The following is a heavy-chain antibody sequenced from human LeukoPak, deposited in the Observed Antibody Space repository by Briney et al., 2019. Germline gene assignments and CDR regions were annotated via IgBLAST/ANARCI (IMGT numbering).Heavy chain of an antibody. J-gene: IGHJ1*01. D-gene: IGHD6-19*01. CDR3: ARAVAGAPEYFQH. V-gene: IGHV5-51*01. CDR2: IYPGDSDT. CDR1: GYRFNYW. Sequence: KGGESLKISCKCSGYRFNYWIGWVRQMPGKGLEWMGVIYPGDSDTRYSPSFQGQVTISADKSISTAYLQWSSLKASDTAMYYCARAVAGAPEYFQHWGQGTLVTVSS.